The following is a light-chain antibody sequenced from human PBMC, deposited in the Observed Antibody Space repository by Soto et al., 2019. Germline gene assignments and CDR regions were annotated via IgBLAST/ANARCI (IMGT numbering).Light chain of an antibody. CDR1: QSVNSNY. J-gene: IGKJ2*01. CDR2: DAS. V-gene: IGKV3-20*01. Sequence: EIVLTQSPGTLSLSPGERITLSCRASQSVNSNYLAWYQQKPGQAPRLLIYDASSRATGIPDRFSGSASGTDFTLTINRLEPEDFAVYYCQLYGSSPLYIFGQGTKLEIK. CDR3: QLYGSSPLYI.